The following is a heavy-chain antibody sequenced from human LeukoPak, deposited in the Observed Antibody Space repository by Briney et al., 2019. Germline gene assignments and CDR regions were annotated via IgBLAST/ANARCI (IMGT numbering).Heavy chain of an antibody. CDR3: ARQGPYSSGWHPQFDY. V-gene: IGHV4-39*01. J-gene: IGHJ4*02. CDR2: IYYSGNT. D-gene: IGHD6-19*01. Sequence: KSSETLSLTCTVSSGSISSSSYYWGWIRQPPGKGLEWIGSIYYSGNTYYNPSLKSRVTISVDTAKNQFSLKLDSVTAADTAVYYCARQGPYSSGWHPQFDYWGQGTLVTVSS. CDR1: SGSISSSSYY.